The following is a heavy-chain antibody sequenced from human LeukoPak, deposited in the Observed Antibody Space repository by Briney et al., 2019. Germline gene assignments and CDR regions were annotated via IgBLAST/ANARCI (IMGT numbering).Heavy chain of an antibody. V-gene: IGHV1-18*04. CDR3: ARGDSSGLGLDYFDP. CDR2: ISAYNGKT. Sequence: SVKLSCSASGYTFTSYCVHWVRHAPGQGLEWMASISAYNGKTKFAGCLQDRVTMTTDTSTRTSYMELTNLKSNDTAIYYCARGDSSGLGLDYFDPWGQGSLVTVSS. J-gene: IGHJ5*02. CDR1: GYTFTSYC. D-gene: IGHD6-25*01.